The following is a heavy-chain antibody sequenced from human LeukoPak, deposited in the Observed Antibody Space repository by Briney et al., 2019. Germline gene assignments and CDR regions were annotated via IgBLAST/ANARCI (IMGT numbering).Heavy chain of an antibody. CDR2: IDPNSGGT. D-gene: IGHD3-22*01. CDR1: GYTFTAYY. CDR3: ARLVYSSGYYDPFYY. Sequence: ASVKVSCKASGYTFTAYYIHWVRQAPGLGLEWMGWIDPNSGGTNYAQKFQGRVTMTRDTSFNTAYMELSRLRSDDTAVYYCARLVYSSGYYDPFYYWGQGTLVTVSS. J-gene: IGHJ4*02. V-gene: IGHV1-2*02.